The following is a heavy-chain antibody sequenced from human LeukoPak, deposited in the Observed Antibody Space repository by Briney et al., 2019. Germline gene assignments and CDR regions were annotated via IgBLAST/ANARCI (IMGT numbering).Heavy chain of an antibody. Sequence: GESLKISCKGSGYSFTSYWIGWVRQMPGKGLGWMGIIYPGDSDTRYSPSFQGQVTISADKSIRTAYLQWSSLKASETAMYYCARLRRFDSSGYYSGYFDYWGQGTLVTVSS. CDR2: IYPGDSDT. D-gene: IGHD3-22*01. CDR1: GYSFTSYW. J-gene: IGHJ4*02. V-gene: IGHV5-51*01. CDR3: ARLRRFDSSGYYSGYFDY.